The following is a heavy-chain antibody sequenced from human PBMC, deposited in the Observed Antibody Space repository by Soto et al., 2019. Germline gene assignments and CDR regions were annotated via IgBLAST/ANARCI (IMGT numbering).Heavy chain of an antibody. Sequence: QVQLVQSGAEVKKPGASVKVSCKASGYTFTSYGISWVRQAPGQGLEWMGWISAYNGNTNYAQKLQGRVTMTTDTSTSTAYMEMRRLRSDDTEVYYCARDPPGEWAPSYYYYGMDVWGQGTTVTVSS. V-gene: IGHV1-18*01. CDR3: ARDPPGEWAPSYYYYGMDV. CDR1: GYTFTSYG. D-gene: IGHD3-10*01. CDR2: ISAYNGNT. J-gene: IGHJ6*02.